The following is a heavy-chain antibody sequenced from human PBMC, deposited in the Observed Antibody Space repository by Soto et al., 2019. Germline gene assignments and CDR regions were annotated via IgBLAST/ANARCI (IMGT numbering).Heavy chain of an antibody. CDR3: SPMRAAKFDY. V-gene: IGHV2-5*02. D-gene: IGHD2-15*01. CDR2: IYWDDDK. J-gene: IGHJ4*02. Sequence: QITLKESGPTLVKPTQTLTLTCNVSGVSLSTSGVGVGWIRQPPGKALEWLALIYWDDDKRSSPSLKSRLTITKDTSKNPVVLTMTHMAPVDTATYYCSPMRAAKFDYWGQGTLVTVSS. CDR1: GVSLSTSGVG.